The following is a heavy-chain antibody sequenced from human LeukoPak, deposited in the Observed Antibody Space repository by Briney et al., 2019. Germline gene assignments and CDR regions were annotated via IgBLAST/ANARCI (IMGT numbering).Heavy chain of an antibody. V-gene: IGHV4-38-2*01. CDR3: GSHRYYYDTNGYSFDL. J-gene: IGHJ2*01. CDR2: IYHSGST. CDR1: GYSISSGYY. D-gene: IGHD3-22*01. Sequence: SETLSLTCAVSGYSISSGYYWGWVRQPPGKGLEWIASIYHSGSTYHNPSLKSRVTISVDTSKNQFSLKLNSVTATDTAVYYCGSHRYYYDTNGYSFDLWGRGTLVTVSS.